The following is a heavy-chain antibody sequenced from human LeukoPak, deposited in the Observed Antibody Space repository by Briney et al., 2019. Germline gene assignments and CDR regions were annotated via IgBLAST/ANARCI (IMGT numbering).Heavy chain of an antibody. Sequence: PGRSLRLSCAASGFTFSSYGMHWVRRAPGKGLEGVAVISYDGSNKYYADSVKGRFTISRDNSKNTLYLQMNSLRPEDTAVYYCAKDPAGYSSSPLDYWGQGTLVTVSS. D-gene: IGHD6-13*01. CDR3: AKDPAGYSSSPLDY. CDR1: GFTFSSYG. J-gene: IGHJ4*02. V-gene: IGHV3-30*18. CDR2: ISYDGSNK.